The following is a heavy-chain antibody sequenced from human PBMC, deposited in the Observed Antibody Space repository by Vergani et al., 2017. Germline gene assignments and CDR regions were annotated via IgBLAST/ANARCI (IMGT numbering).Heavy chain of an antibody. CDR2: IWYDGSNK. V-gene: IGHV3-33*01. J-gene: IGHJ4*02. D-gene: IGHD3-9*01. Sequence: QVQLVESGGGVVQPGRSLRLSCAASGFTFSSYGMHWVRQAPGKGLEWVAVIWYDGSNKYYADSVKGRFTISRDNSKNTLYLQMNSLRAEDTAVYYCAREPPLTGFFDYWGQGTLVTVSS. CDR1: GFTFSSYG. CDR3: AREPPLTGFFDY.